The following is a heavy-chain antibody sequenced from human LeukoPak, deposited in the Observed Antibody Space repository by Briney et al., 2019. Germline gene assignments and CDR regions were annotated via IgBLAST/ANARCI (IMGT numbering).Heavy chain of an antibody. CDR3: AKDLRRGSCYSLVY. Sequence: GRSLRLSCAASGFTFSSYGMHWVRQAPGKGLEWVAVIWYDGSNKYYADSVKGRFTISRDNSKNTLYLQMNSLRAEDTAVYYCAKDLRRGSCYSLVYWGQGTLVTVSS. J-gene: IGHJ4*02. V-gene: IGHV3-33*06. CDR2: IWYDGSNK. D-gene: IGHD2-15*01. CDR1: GFTFSSYG.